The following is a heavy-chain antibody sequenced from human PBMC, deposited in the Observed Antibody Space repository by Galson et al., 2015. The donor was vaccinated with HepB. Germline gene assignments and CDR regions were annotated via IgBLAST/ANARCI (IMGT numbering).Heavy chain of an antibody. J-gene: IGHJ4*02. CDR2: ISSSSSTI. Sequence: SLRLSCAASGFTFNNYSMSWVRQAPGKGLEWVSYISSSSSTIYYADSVKGRFTISRDNAKNSLYLQMNSLRAEDTAVYYCARSSGGWEHPGGPDYWGQGTLVTVSS. CDR3: ARSSGGWEHPGGPDY. V-gene: IGHV3-48*01. D-gene: IGHD1-26*01. CDR1: GFTFNNYS.